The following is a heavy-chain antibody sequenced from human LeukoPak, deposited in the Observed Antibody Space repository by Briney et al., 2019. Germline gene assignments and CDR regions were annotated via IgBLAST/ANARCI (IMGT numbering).Heavy chain of an antibody. CDR1: GFAFSSYW. Sequence: GGSLRLSCAASGFAFSSYWMLWVRQVPGKGLVWVPRINGDGTITTYADFAKGRFTISRDNTKNILYLEMNNLRAEDTGIYYCSRSQFDYWGQGILVTVSS. J-gene: IGHJ4*02. CDR2: INGDGTIT. CDR3: SRSQFDY. V-gene: IGHV3-74*03.